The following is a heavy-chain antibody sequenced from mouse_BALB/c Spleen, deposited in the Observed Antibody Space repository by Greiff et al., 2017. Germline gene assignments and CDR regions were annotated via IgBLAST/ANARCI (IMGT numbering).Heavy chain of an antibody. D-gene: IGHD2-4*01. V-gene: IGHV1-4*01. CDR1: GYTFTSYT. Sequence: QVQLQQPGAELARPGASVKMSCKASGYTFTSYTMHWVKQRPGQGLEWIGYINPSSGYTNYNQKFKDKATLTADKSSSTAYMQLSSLTSEDSAVYYCATGGYDYLMDYWGQGTSVTVSS. CDR3: ATGGYDYLMDY. CDR2: INPSSGYT. J-gene: IGHJ4*01.